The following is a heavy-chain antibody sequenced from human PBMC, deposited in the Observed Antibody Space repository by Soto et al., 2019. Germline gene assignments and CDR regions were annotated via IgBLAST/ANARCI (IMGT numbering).Heavy chain of an antibody. D-gene: IGHD3-22*01. V-gene: IGHV3-30-3*01. J-gene: IGHJ1*01. Sequence: PGGSLRLSCAASGFTFSSYAMHWVRQAPGKGLEWVAVISYDGSNKYYADSVKGRFTISRDNSKNTLYLQMNSLRAEDTAVYYCARVYSSGYLRFEYFQHWGQGTLVTVSS. CDR3: ARVYSSGYLRFEYFQH. CDR1: GFTFSSYA. CDR2: ISYDGSNK.